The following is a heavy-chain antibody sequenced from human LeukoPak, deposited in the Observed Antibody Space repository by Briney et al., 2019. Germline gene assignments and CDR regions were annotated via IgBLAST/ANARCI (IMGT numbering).Heavy chain of an antibody. V-gene: IGHV4-39*07. CDR3: ARGNYDFWSGYSDAFDI. J-gene: IGHJ3*02. CDR2: IYYSGST. D-gene: IGHD3-3*01. Sequence: SETLSLTCTVSGGSISSSSYYWGWLRQPPGKGLEWIGSIYYSGSTYYNPSLKSRVTISVDTSKNQFSLKLSSVTAADTAVYYCARGNYDFWSGYSDAFDIWGQGTMVTVSS. CDR1: GGSISSSSYY.